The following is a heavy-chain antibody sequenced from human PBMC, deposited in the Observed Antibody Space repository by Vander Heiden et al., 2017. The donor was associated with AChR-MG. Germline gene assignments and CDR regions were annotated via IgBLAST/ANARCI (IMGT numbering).Heavy chain of an antibody. D-gene: IGHD3-9*01. CDR2: SYYSGST. J-gene: IGHJ4*02. CDR1: GGPISSGGYY. V-gene: IGHV4-31*03. Sequence: QVQLQESGPGLVTPSQTLSLTCTVSGGPISSGGYYWSWIRQHPGKGLEWIGYSYYSGSTYYNPSLKSRVTISVDTSKNQFSLKLSSVTAADTAVYYCAREWRDILTAYFDYWGQGTLVTVSS. CDR3: AREWRDILTAYFDY.